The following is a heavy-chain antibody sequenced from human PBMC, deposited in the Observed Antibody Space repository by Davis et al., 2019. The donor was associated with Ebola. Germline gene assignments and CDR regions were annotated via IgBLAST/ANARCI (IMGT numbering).Heavy chain of an antibody. V-gene: IGHV3-30-3*01. Sequence: GESLKISCAASGFTFSSYAMHWVRQAPGKGLEWVAVISYDGSNKYYADSVKGRFTIFRDNSKNTLYLQMNSLRAEDTAVYYCARDKRGSYSPMDVWGKGTTVTVSS. D-gene: IGHD1-26*01. CDR2: ISYDGSNK. J-gene: IGHJ6*04. CDR1: GFTFSSYA. CDR3: ARDKRGSYSPMDV.